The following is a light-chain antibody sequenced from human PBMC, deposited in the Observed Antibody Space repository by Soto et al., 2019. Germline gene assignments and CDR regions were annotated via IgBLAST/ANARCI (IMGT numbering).Light chain of an antibody. V-gene: IGLV2-11*01. Sequence: QSALTQPRSVSGSPGQSVTISCTGTSSDVGGYNFVSWYQHHPGKAPKLMIYDVTKRPSGVPDRFSGSKSGNTASLTISGLQAEDEAEYYCSSYTNINTRACVFGTGTKVTVL. J-gene: IGLJ1*01. CDR2: DVT. CDR3: SSYTNINTRACV. CDR1: SSDVGGYNF.